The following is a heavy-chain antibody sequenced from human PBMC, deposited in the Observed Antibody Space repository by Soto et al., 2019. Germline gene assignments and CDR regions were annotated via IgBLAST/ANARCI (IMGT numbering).Heavy chain of an antibody. CDR2: IIPILGTA. Sequence: QAQLAQSGGEVKQPGSSVKVSCKASRVAFSKFIVPWVRQAPGLGLEWVGGIIPILGTANYAQKFQGRVTITADESTSTSYLEVNNLRSEDTAVYYCAKVRYSSPMGYYYGMDVWGQGTTVTVSS. CDR3: AKVRYSSPMGYYYGMDV. V-gene: IGHV1-69*01. D-gene: IGHD6-19*01. J-gene: IGHJ6*02. CDR1: RVAFSKFI.